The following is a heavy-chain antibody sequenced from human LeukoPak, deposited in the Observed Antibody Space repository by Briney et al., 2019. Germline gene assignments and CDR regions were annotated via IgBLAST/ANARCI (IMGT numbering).Heavy chain of an antibody. J-gene: IGHJ4*02. CDR3: ARGHYDIFTGESYYLDY. CDR1: GGSISSYY. D-gene: IGHD3-9*01. Sequence: SETLSLTCTASGGSISSYYWSWIRQPPGKGLEWIGYIYYSGSTNYNPSLKSRVTISVDTSKNQFSLKLSSVTAADTAVYYCARGHYDIFTGESYYLDYWGQGTLVTVSS. V-gene: IGHV4-59*01. CDR2: IYYSGST.